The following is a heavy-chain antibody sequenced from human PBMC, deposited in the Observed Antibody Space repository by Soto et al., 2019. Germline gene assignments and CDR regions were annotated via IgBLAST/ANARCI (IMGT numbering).Heavy chain of an antibody. J-gene: IGHJ4*02. CDR3: VPGGRGVNYFEY. V-gene: IGHV3-23*01. CDR1: GFTFSSYA. D-gene: IGHD3-10*01. Sequence: EVQLLESGEGLVQPGGSLRLSSAASGFTFSSYAMSWVREAPGKGLEWVSAISGSGGSTYYADSVKGRFTISRDNSKNTLYLQMNSLRAEDTAVYYCVPGGRGVNYFEYWGQGTLVTVSS. CDR2: ISGSGGST.